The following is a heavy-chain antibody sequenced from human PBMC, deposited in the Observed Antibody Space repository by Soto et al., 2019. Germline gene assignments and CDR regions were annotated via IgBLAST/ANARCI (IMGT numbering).Heavy chain of an antibody. V-gene: IGHV3-15*01. CDR2: IKSNTDGGTT. J-gene: IGHJ4*02. CDR3: ITDPGRY. Sequence: GGSLRLSCEASGLTISECSMNWVRQAPGKGLEWVGRIKSNTDGGTTDYAAPVKGRFTISRDDSKNTLFLQMNSLKTEDTALYYCITDPGRYWGQGTLVTVSS. CDR1: GLTISECS.